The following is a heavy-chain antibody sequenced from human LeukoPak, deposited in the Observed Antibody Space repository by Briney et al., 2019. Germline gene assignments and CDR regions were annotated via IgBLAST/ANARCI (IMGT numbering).Heavy chain of an antibody. CDR1: GGSISSSSYY. CDR2: VYYSGST. D-gene: IGHD1-1*01. V-gene: IGHV4-39*01. J-gene: IGHJ4*02. Sequence: SETLSLTCTVSGGSISSSSYYWAWIRQPPGKGLVWIGTVYYSGSTYYNPSLKSRFTISVDTSNNSISLKVTSLTAADTAVYYCARHGNWEPFDYWGQGSLVTVSS. CDR3: ARHGNWEPFDY.